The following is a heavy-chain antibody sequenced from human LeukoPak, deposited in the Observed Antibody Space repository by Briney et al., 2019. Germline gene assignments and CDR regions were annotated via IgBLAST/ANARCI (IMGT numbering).Heavy chain of an antibody. CDR1: GLRFTSYW. V-gene: IGHV3-7*01. J-gene: IGHJ4*02. Sequence: PGGSLRLSCAASGLRFTSYWMSWVRQAPGKGLEWVANINQGGNTVNYVDSVKGRVSLSRDDANNALFLQMHSLRFEDTAIYYCAATFPYCGDGTCKLGGQGAQVTVSS. CDR3: AATFPYCGDGTCKL. CDR2: INQGGNTV. D-gene: IGHD2-15*01.